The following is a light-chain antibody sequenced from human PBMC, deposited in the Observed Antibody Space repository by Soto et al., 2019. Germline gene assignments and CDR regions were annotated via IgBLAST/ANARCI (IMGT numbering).Light chain of an antibody. CDR3: QQYGSSPQT. CDR1: QSVSSYF. CDR2: GAS. V-gene: IGKV3-20*01. Sequence: EIVLTQSPATLSLSPGERATLSCRASQSVSSYFLAWYQQKPGQAPRLLIYGASSRATGIPDRFSGSGSGTDFTLAISRLEPEDFAVYYCQQYGSSPQTFGQGTKVDIK. J-gene: IGKJ1*01.